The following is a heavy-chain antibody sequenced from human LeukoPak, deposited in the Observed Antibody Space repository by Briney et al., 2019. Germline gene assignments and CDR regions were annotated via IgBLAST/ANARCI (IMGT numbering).Heavy chain of an antibody. CDR1: GFTLSSYW. D-gene: IGHD1-26*01. CDR3: ARGPYSGSYFDY. J-gene: IGHJ4*02. CDR2: INHSGST. Sequence: TGGSLRLSCAASGFTLSSYWMTWVRQAPGKGLEWIGEINHSGSTNYNPSLKSRVTISVDTSKNQFSLKLSSVTAADTAVYYCARGPYSGSYFDYWGQGTLVTVSS. V-gene: IGHV4-34*01.